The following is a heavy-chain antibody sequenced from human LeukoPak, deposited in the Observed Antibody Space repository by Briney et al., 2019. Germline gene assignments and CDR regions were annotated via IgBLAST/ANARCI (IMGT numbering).Heavy chain of an antibody. CDR1: GGSISSGGYS. CDR3: ARVSLQKGYGMDV. V-gene: IGHV4-30-2*01. Sequence: PSQTLSLTCAVSGGSISSGGYSWSWIRQPPGKGLEWIGYIYHSGSTYYNPSLKSRVTISVDRSKNQFSLKLSSVTAADTAVYYCARVSLQKGYGMDVWGQGTTVTVSS. CDR2: IYHSGST. D-gene: IGHD5-24*01. J-gene: IGHJ6*02.